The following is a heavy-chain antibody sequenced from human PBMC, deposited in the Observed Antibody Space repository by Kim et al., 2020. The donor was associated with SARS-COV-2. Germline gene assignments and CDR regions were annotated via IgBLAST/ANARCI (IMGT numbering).Heavy chain of an antibody. Sequence: SETLSLTCSVSGGSIRSGGKFWTWIRQHPAKGLEWIEYISYSGNSHYSPSLRSRVSISLQTSENQFSLELTSVTAADTAVYYCARGQPLDYWGQGILVTVSS. V-gene: IGHV4-31*03. CDR2: ISYSGNS. CDR3: ARGQPLDY. D-gene: IGHD2-2*01. J-gene: IGHJ4*02. CDR1: GGSIRSGGKF.